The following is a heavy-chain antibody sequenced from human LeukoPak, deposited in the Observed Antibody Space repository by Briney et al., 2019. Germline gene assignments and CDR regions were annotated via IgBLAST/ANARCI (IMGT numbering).Heavy chain of an antibody. Sequence: ASVKVSCKASGYTFTSYDINWVRQATGQGLEWMGWMNPNSGNTGYAQKFQGRVTITRNTSISTAYMELSSLRSEDTAVYYCARGRNTMIVAWFDPWGQGTLVTVSS. D-gene: IGHD3-22*01. CDR2: MNPNSGNT. CDR1: GYTFTSYD. J-gene: IGHJ5*02. V-gene: IGHV1-8*03. CDR3: ARGRNTMIVAWFDP.